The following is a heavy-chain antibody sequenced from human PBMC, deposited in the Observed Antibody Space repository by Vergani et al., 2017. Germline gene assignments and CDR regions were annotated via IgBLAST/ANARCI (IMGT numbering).Heavy chain of an antibody. Sequence: QVQLQQWGAGLLKPSETLSLTCAVYGGSFSGYYWSWIRQPPGKGLVWIGEINHSGSTNYNPSLKSRVTISVDTSKNQFSLKLSSVTAADTAVYYCARDLLLWFGELRYGMDVWGQGTTVTVSS. J-gene: IGHJ6*02. CDR2: INHSGST. D-gene: IGHD3-10*01. V-gene: IGHV4-34*01. CDR3: ARDLLLWFGELRYGMDV. CDR1: GGSFSGYY.